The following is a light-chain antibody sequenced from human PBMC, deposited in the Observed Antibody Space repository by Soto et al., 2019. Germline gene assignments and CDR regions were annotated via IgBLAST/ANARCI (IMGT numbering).Light chain of an antibody. CDR2: DTR. J-gene: IGLJ2*01. CDR1: TGAVTSGHY. Sequence: QTVVTQEPSLTVSPGGTVTLTCGSSTGAVTSGHYPYWFQQKPGQAPRTLIYDTRNKHSWTPARFSGSLLGGKAALTLSGAQPEDEAVYYCLVSLSGARVFGGGTQLT. CDR3: LVSLSGARV. V-gene: IGLV7-46*01.